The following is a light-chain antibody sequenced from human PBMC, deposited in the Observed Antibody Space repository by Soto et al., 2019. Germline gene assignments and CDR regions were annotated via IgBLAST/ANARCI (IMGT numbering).Light chain of an antibody. Sequence: EIVLTQSPATLSLSPGERATLSCRASQSVSSYLAWYQHKPGQAPRLLIYDASNRATGNPARFSGSGSGTDFTLTMSCLEPEDFAVYYCQQRINWPVTFGQGTRLEIK. CDR2: DAS. J-gene: IGKJ5*01. V-gene: IGKV3-11*01. CDR3: QQRINWPVT. CDR1: QSVSSY.